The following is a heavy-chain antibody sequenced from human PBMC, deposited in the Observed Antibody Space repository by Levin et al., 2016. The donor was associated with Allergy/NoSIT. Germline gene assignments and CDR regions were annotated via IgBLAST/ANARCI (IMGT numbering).Heavy chain of an antibody. V-gene: IGHV3-7*02. CDR3: ARGGYLGAFDV. CDR2: IKEDGSEK. D-gene: IGHD2-21*01. J-gene: IGHJ3*01. Sequence: VRQMPGKGLEWVANIKEDGSEKYYVDSVKGRFTISRDNTNNSLYLQMSFLGAEDTAVYYCARGGYLGAFDVWGQGTMVTVSS.